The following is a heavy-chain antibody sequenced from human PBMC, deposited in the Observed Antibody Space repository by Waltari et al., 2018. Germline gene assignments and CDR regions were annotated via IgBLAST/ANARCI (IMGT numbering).Heavy chain of an antibody. CDR3: ARGTDCSSTSGYGWAPHAFDI. V-gene: IGHV4-59*01. J-gene: IGHJ3*02. CDR2: IYYSGST. Sequence: QVQLQESGPGLVKPSETLSLTCTVSGGSISSYYWSWIRQPPGKGLEWIGYIYYSGSTNYNPSLKSRVTRSGDTAKNQFSLKLSSVTAADTAVYYCARGTDCSSTSGYGWAPHAFDIWGQGTMVTVSS. D-gene: IGHD2-2*01. CDR1: GGSISSYY.